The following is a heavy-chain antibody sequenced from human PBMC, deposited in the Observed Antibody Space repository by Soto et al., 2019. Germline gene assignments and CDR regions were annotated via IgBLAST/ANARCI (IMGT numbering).Heavy chain of an antibody. V-gene: IGHV4-34*01. Sequence: ASETLSLTCAVYGGAFSGYYWDWIRQPPGKGREWIGEITHSESPNYNPPLKSRVIISVDTSKNQFSLKLSSVPAADTAVYYCARGPDSSGYFYYYGMEIWGQGTTVPVSS. D-gene: IGHD3-22*01. CDR3: ARGPDSSGYFYYYGMEI. CDR1: GGAFSGYY. J-gene: IGHJ6*02. CDR2: ITHSESP.